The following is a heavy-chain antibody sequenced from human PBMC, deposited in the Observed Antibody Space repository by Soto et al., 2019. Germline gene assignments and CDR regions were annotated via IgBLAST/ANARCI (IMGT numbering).Heavy chain of an antibody. CDR3: ASRTFGGVIVSSDY. CDR2: IYSGGST. CDR1: GFTVSSNY. J-gene: IGHJ4*02. V-gene: IGHV3-66*01. Sequence: GGSLRLSCAASGFTVSSNYMSWVRQAPGKGLEWVSVIYSGGSTYYADSVKGRFTISRDNSKNTLYLQMNSLRAEDTAVYYCASRTFGGVIVSSDYWGQGTLVTVSS. D-gene: IGHD3-16*02.